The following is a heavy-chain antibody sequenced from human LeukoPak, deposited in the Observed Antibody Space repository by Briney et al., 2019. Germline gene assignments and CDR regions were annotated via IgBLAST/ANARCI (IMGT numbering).Heavy chain of an antibody. CDR1: GFTFGSFA. D-gene: IGHD5-18*01. CDR2: IFGSGGSP. V-gene: IGHV3-23*01. J-gene: IGHJ4*02. CDR3: GKTTAGYSSGQKPAWPVDY. Sequence: GGSLRLSCEASGFTFGSFALYWVRQAPGKGLEWIAGIFGSGGSPNSADSVKGRFTISRDNSKNTVYLQINSLRAEDTAVYYCGKTTAGYSSGQKPAWPVDYWGQGTLVTVSS.